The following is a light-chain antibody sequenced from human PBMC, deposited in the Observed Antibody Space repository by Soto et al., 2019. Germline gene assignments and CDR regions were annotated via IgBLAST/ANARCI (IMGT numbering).Light chain of an antibody. V-gene: IGKV3-11*01. CDR2: DAS. J-gene: IGKJ4*01. CDR3: QQRSNWPLNT. CDR1: QSVSSY. Sequence: EIVLTQAQATLSLAPGERATLSCRARQSVSSYLAWYQQKPGQAPRLLIYDASNRATGIPARFSGSGSGTDFTLTISSLEPEDFAVYYCQQRSNWPLNTFGGGTKVEIK.